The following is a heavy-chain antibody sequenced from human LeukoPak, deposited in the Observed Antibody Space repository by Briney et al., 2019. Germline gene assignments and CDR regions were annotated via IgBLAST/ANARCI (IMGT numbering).Heavy chain of an antibody. V-gene: IGHV4-34*01. Sequence: SETLSLTCAVYNESFSGYYWSWIRQAPGKGLEWIGEINHNGNTNYNPSLKSRVTISLDTSKNQFSLKVSSVAAADTAVYYCARNSPWGPSSSWYGGAVYYYYYMDVWGKGTTVTISS. CDR1: NESFSGYY. CDR2: INHNGNT. CDR3: ARNSPWGPSSSWYGGAVYYYYYMDV. D-gene: IGHD6-13*01. J-gene: IGHJ6*03.